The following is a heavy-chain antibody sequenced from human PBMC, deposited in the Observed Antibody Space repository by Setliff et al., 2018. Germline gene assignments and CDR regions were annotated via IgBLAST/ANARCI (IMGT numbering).Heavy chain of an antibody. J-gene: IGHJ6*03. CDR2: IFYSGSA. CDR1: GGSISPYY. CDR3: ARARWTGGYYSGDNYYMDV. D-gene: IGHD3-22*01. Sequence: PSETLSLTCSVSGGSISPYYWIWIRQSPGKGLEWIGYIFYSGSARYNPSLESRVTMSVDTSKNQISLKLTSVTAADTAVYYCARARWTGGYYSGDNYYMDVWGKGTTVTAP. V-gene: IGHV4-59*08.